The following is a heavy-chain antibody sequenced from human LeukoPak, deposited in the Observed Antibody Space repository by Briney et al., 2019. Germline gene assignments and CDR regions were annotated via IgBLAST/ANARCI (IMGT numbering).Heavy chain of an antibody. J-gene: IGHJ4*02. CDR1: GYTFTSYD. CDR2: MNPNSGNT. Sequence: ASVKVSCKASGYTFTSYDINWVRQATGQGLEWMGWMNPNSGNTGYSQKFQGRVTITRDTSASTAYMELSSLRSEDTAVYYCARTYYGSGSYSSFDYWGQGTLVTVSS. CDR3: ARTYYGSGSYSSFDY. V-gene: IGHV1-8*01. D-gene: IGHD3-10*01.